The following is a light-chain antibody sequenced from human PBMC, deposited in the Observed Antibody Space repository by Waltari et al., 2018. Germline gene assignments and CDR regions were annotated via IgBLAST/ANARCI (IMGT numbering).Light chain of an antibody. CDR3: SSYTSSSTLEV. CDR1: SSDVGGYSF. CDR2: DVT. Sequence: QSALTQPASVSGSPGQSITISCTGTSSDVGGYSFVSWYQQHPGKAPQLMIYDVTNRPSGVSNRFSGSKSGNTASLTISGLQAEDEADYYCSSYTSSSTLEVFGTGTRVTVL. J-gene: IGLJ1*01. V-gene: IGLV2-14*03.